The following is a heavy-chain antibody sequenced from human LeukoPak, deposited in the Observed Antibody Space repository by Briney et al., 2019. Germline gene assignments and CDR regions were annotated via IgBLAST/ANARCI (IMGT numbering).Heavy chain of an antibody. Sequence: ASVKVSCKASGYTFTGYYMHWVRQAPGQGLEWIGWINPNSGGTNYAQKFQGRVTMTRNTSISTAYMELSSLRSEDTAVYYCARAVAGTNWFDPWGQGTLVTVSS. J-gene: IGHJ5*02. CDR3: ARAVAGTNWFDP. D-gene: IGHD6-19*01. CDR2: INPNSGGT. CDR1: GYTFTGYY. V-gene: IGHV1-2*02.